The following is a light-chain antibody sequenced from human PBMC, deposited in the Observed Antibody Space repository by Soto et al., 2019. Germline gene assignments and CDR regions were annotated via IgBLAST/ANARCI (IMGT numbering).Light chain of an antibody. J-gene: IGKJ1*01. V-gene: IGKV1-5*01. CDR3: QQYNSYSRT. CDR1: QSISSW. Sequence: DIQMTQSPSTLSASVGDRVTITCRASQSISSWLAWYQQKPVKAPKLLIYDASSLESGVPSRFSGSGSGTEFTLTISSLQPDDFATYYCQQYNSYSRTFGQGTQGGYQ. CDR2: DAS.